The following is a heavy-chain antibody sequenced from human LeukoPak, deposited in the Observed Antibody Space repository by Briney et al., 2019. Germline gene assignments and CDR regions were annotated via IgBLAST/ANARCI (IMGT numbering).Heavy chain of an antibody. D-gene: IGHD3-10*01. J-gene: IGHJ4*02. V-gene: IGHV4-59*01. CDR3: ARGYGSGSHYFDY. CDR2: IYYSGST. Sequence: SETLSLTCTVSGDSISNYYWSWVRQPPGKGLEWIGYIYYSGSTNYNPSLKSRVTISVDASKNQFSLKLSSVTAADTALYYCARGYGSGSHYFDYWGQGSLVTVSS. CDR1: GDSISNYY.